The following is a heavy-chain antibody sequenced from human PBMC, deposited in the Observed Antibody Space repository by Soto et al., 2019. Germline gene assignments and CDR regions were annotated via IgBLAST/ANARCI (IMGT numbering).Heavy chain of an antibody. CDR3: AREKSDLELFNWLDP. CDR2: IDPRDSYT. D-gene: IGHD1-7*01. CDR1: GYSFTTYW. J-gene: IGHJ5*02. Sequence: LGESLKISCEASGYSFTTYWISWVRQMPGKGLEWMGAIDPRDSYTKYSPSFQGHVTISVDKSISTAYLQWNSLKASDTAIYYCAREKSDLELFNWLDPWGQGTLVTVS. V-gene: IGHV5-10-1*01.